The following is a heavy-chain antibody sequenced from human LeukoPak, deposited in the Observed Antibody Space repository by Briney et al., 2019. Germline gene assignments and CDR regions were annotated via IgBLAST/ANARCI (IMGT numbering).Heavy chain of an antibody. Sequence: GGSLRLSCAASGFTFSDYYMSWIRQAPGKGLEWVSYISSSGSTIYYADSVKGRFTISRDNTKNSLYLQMNSLRAEDTAVYYCAREISGERTYYFDYWGQGTLVTVSS. J-gene: IGHJ4*02. V-gene: IGHV3-11*01. CDR2: ISSSGSTI. D-gene: IGHD1-26*01. CDR1: GFTFSDYY. CDR3: AREISGERTYYFDY.